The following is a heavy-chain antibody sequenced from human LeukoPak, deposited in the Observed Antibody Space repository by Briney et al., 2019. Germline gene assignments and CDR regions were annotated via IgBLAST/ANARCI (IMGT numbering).Heavy chain of an antibody. CDR3: ARHHLWVKNQYYYYYMDV. CDR1: GYSFTSYW. V-gene: IGHV5-51*01. CDR2: IYPGDSDT. J-gene: IGHJ6*03. D-gene: IGHD3-10*01. Sequence: HGESLKISCKGSGYSFTSYWIGWVRQMPGKGLECMGIIYPGDSDTRYSPSFQGQVTISADKSISTAYLQWSSLKASDTAMYYCARHHLWVKNQYYYYYMDVWGKGTTVTVSS.